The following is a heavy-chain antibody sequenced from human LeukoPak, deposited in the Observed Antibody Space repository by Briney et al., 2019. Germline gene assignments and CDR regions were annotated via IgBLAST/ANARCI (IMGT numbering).Heavy chain of an antibody. J-gene: IGHJ4*02. CDR3: AKARYCSSTSCSARGYYFDY. Sequence: GGSLRLSCAASGFTFSSYGMHWVRQAPGKGLEWVAFIRYDGSNKYYADSVKGRFTISRDNSKNTLYLQMNSLRAEDTAVYYCAKARYCSSTSCSARGYYFDYWGQGTLVTVSS. V-gene: IGHV3-30*02. CDR2: IRYDGSNK. D-gene: IGHD2-2*01. CDR1: GFTFSSYG.